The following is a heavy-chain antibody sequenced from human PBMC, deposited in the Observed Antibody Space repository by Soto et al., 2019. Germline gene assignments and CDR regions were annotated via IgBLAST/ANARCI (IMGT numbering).Heavy chain of an antibody. J-gene: IGHJ6*02. CDR3: AKTYYYDSSGYDYYYGMDV. CDR2: ISSTGTTK. CDR1: GFTFRNYA. D-gene: IGHD3-22*01. V-gene: IGHV3-48*01. Sequence: EVQLVESGGRLIQHGGSLRLACTASGFTFRNYALNWVRQAPGKGLEWVSYISSTGTTKYYADSVKGRFAVSRDNTHDSLYLQMDSLRAEDTAVYFCAKTYYYDSSGYDYYYGMDVWGQGTTVTIFS.